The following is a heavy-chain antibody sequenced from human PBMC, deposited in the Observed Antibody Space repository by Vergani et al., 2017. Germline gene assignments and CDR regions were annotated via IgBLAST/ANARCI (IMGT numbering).Heavy chain of an antibody. CDR3: ARGRGSYDSSGYYSEYFDY. CDR1: GFTVSSNY. J-gene: IGHJ4*02. Sequence: EVQLVEPGGGLIQPGGSLRLSCAASGFTVSSNYMSWVRQAPGKGLEWVSVIYSGGSTYYADSVKGRFTISRDNSKNTLYLQMNSLRAEDTAVYYCARGRGSYDSSGYYSEYFDYWGQGTLVTVSS. D-gene: IGHD3-22*01. CDR2: IYSGGST. V-gene: IGHV3-53*01.